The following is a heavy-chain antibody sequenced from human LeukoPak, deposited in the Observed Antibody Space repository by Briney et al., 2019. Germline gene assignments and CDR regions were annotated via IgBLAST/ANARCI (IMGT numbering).Heavy chain of an antibody. J-gene: IGHJ4*02. CDR3: AKDDGRTYYLDF. D-gene: IGHD1-26*01. CDR1: GFTFTGYA. Sequence: PGGSLRLSCAASGFTFTGYAMTWVRPAPGERLEWVSAIKGGGIITYYADSVSCRFTISRDNSKNTLYLQMNSLRAEDTALYFCAKDDGRTYYLDFWGQGTLVTVSS. V-gene: IGHV3-23*01. CDR2: IKGGGIIT.